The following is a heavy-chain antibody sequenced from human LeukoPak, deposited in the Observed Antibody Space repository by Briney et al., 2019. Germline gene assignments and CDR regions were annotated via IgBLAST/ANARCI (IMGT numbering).Heavy chain of an antibody. CDR1: GYTFTSHY. CDR2: INPSGGST. J-gene: IGHJ6*03. Sequence: VASVKVSCKASGYTFTSHYMHWVRQAPGQGLEWMGIINPSGGSTSYAQKFQGRVTMTRDMSTSTVYMELSSLRSEDTAVYYCARRGRYSSSWYVDYMDVWGKGTTVTVSS. D-gene: IGHD6-13*01. CDR3: ARRGRYSSSWYVDYMDV. V-gene: IGHV1-46*01.